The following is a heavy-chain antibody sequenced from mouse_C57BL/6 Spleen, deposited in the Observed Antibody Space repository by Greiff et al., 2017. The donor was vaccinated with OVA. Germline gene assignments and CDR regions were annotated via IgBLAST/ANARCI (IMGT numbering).Heavy chain of an antibody. CDR3: ARCGCSTTDGYLDV. CDR2: INPDSGST. D-gene: IGHD1-1*01. V-gene: IGHV1-64*01. J-gene: IGHJ1*03. Sequence: QVQLQQPGAELVKPGASVKLSCTASGYTFTSYWMHWVKQRPGQGLEWIGMINPDSGSTNYNEKFKSQVTLTVDKSSSTAYLQLRSLTAEDAAVDYCARCGCSTTDGYLDVWGTGTTVTVSS. CDR1: GYTFTSYW.